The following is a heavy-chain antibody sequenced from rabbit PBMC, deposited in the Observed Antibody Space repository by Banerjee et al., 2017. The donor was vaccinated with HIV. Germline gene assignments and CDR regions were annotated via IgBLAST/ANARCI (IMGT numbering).Heavy chain of an antibody. V-gene: IGHV1S45*01. J-gene: IGHJ3*01. CDR2: IGAGTGRT. CDR3: AKYATSSGCKL. Sequence: QEQLEESGGDLVKPEGSLTLTCTASGFSFSSGYDMCWVRQAPGKGLEWIACIGAGTGRTWYASWAKGRFTISRTSSTTMTLQMTSLTPADTATYFCAKYATSSGCKLWGQGTLVTVS. D-gene: IGHD1-1*01. CDR1: GFSFSSGYD.